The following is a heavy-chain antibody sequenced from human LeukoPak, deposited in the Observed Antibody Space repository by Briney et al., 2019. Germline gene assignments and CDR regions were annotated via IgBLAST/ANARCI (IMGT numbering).Heavy chain of an antibody. CDR2: IWYDGSNK. D-gene: IGHD5-12*01. Sequence: GGSLRLSCAASGFTFSGYGMHWVRQAPGKGLEWVAVIWYDGSNKYYADSVKGRFTISRDNSKNTLYLQMNSLRAEDTAVYYCAREVNIVTKWGLAPDYWGQGTLVTVSS. J-gene: IGHJ4*02. CDR3: AREVNIVTKWGLAPDY. V-gene: IGHV3-33*01. CDR1: GFTFSGYG.